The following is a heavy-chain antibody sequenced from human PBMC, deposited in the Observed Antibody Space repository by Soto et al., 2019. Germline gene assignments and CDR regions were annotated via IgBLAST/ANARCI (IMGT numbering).Heavy chain of an antibody. CDR1: GSTFSNYI. V-gene: IGHV3-30-3*01. D-gene: IGHD3-16*01. J-gene: IGHJ6*02. CDR3: AGGEICCGLGV. Sequence: QLQLVESGGGVVQPGTSLRLSCTASGSTFSNYIMHWVRQAPGKGLDWVAFISYDGSNKDYADSVEGRFTISRDNSKSWRYLQLSSLVPEDTAVYYCAGGEICCGLGVWGQGATVTVS. CDR2: ISYDGSNK.